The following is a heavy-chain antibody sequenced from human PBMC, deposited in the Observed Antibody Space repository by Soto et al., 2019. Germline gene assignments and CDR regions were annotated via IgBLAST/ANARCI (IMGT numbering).Heavy chain of an antibody. Sequence: QVQLQESGPGLVKPSQTLSLTCTVSGGSISSGDYYWSWIRQPPGKGLEWIGYIYYSGSTYYNPSLKIRVTISVDTSKNQFSLKLSSVTAADTAVYYCAGLPLEDYSTSYYYYGMDVWGQGTTVTVSS. V-gene: IGHV4-30-4*01. D-gene: IGHD4-4*01. J-gene: IGHJ6*02. CDR1: GGSISSGDYY. CDR2: IYYSGST. CDR3: AGLPLEDYSTSYYYYGMDV.